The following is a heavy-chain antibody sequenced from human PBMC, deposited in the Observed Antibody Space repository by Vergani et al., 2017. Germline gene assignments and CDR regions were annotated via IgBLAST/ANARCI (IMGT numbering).Heavy chain of an antibody. V-gene: IGHV3-23*01. CDR2: ISGQNFRT. Sequence: EVQLLESGGGSAQPGESLRLSCVASGFTFTAHGLNWVRQAPGKGLEWVSGISGQNFRTHYADSVKGRFTISRDDSKNTVYLQINSLRAEDTAFYYCAEAYLETYSGSWPNYYYYGMDVWGQGP. J-gene: IGHJ6*02. CDR3: AEAYLETYSGSWPNYYYYGMDV. CDR1: GFTFTAHG. D-gene: IGHD1-26*01.